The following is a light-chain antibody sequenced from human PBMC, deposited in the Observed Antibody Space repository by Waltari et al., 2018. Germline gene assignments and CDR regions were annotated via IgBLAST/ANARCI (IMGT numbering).Light chain of an antibody. Sequence: SYVLIQPPSVSLAPGTTARITCGGNDIGRKRVHWYQQKPGQAPRLFVSDDSDRPSGIPERFSGANSGNTATLTVYRVEAGEEADYYCQVWDSSTSEVVFGGGTKLTVL. CDR2: DDS. J-gene: IGLJ2*01. CDR3: QVWDSSTSEVV. CDR1: DIGRKR. V-gene: IGLV3-21*03.